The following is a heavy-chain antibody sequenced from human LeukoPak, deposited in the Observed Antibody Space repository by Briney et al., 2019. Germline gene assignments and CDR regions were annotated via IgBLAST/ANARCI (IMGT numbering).Heavy chain of an antibody. Sequence: ASVKVSCKASGYTFTDYYLHWVRQAPGHGLEWMGWINPKTGVTKYAQNFQGRVTMTRDTSITTAYMEVSRLRSDDTAVFYCARDLAMYSPDLDYWGQGTLVTVSS. V-gene: IGHV1-2*02. J-gene: IGHJ4*02. D-gene: IGHD1-26*01. CDR2: INPKTGVT. CDR3: ARDLAMYSPDLDY. CDR1: GYTFTDYY.